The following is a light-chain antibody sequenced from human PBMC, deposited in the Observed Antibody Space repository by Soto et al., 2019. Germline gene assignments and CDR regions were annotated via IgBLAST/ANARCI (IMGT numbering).Light chain of an antibody. J-gene: IGKJ2*01. CDR2: DAF. Sequence: EIVLTQSPGTLSLSPGERATLSCRASQSVSSSSLAWYQHKPGQAPRLLIYDAFSRATDIPDRFSGSGSGTDFTLTISRLDPEDFAVYYCEHYGSSPPKYTFGQGTKLEI. V-gene: IGKV3-20*01. CDR1: QSVSSSS. CDR3: EHYGSSPPKYT.